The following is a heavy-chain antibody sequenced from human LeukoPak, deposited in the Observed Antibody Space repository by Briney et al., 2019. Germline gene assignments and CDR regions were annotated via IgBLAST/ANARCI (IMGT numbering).Heavy chain of an antibody. J-gene: IGHJ4*02. CDR1: GGTFSSYA. CDR3: ARGDYYDSSGYSPADY. V-gene: IGHV1-69*04. D-gene: IGHD3-22*01. CDR2: IIPILGIA. Sequence: SVTVSCKASGGTFSSYAISWVRQAAGQGREWMGRIIPILGIANYAQKIQGRVTITADKSTRPAYMELSSLRSEETAVYYCARGDYYDSSGYSPADYWGQGTPVTVSS.